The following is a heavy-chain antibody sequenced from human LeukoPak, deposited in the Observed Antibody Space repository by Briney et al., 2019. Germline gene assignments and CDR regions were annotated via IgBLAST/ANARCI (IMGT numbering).Heavy chain of an antibody. J-gene: IGHJ4*02. CDR3: ARNWEAYGDLAD. V-gene: IGHV4-39*01. CDR2: IYYSGST. CDR1: GGSISSSSYY. Sequence: PSETLSLTCTVSGGSISSSSYYWGWIPQPPGKGLEWIGSIYYSGSTYYNPSLKSRVTISVDTPKNQFSLTLRSVTAADTAVYYCARNWEAYGDLADWGQGTLVTVSS. D-gene: IGHD4-17*01.